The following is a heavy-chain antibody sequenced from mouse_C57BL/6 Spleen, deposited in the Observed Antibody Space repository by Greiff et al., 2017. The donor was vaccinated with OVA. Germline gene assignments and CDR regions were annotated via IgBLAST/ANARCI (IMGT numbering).Heavy chain of an antibody. J-gene: IGHJ4*01. V-gene: IGHV1-42*01. CDR1: GYSFTGYY. Sequence: VQLKESGPELVKPGASVKISCKASGYSFTGYYMNWVKQSPEKSLEWIGEINPSTGGTTYNQKFKAKATLTVDKSSSTAYMQLKSLTSEDSAVYYCARSPNAMDYWGQGTSVTVSS. CDR2: INPSTGGT. CDR3: ARSPNAMDY.